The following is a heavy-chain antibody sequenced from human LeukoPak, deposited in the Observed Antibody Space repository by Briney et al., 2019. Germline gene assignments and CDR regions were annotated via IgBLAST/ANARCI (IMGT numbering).Heavy chain of an antibody. CDR1: GFTFSSFG. CDR3: AKGQNYHDGSGYYSTDY. J-gene: IGHJ4*02. V-gene: IGHV3-30*18. Sequence: PGRSLRLSCAASGFTFSSFGMHWVRQAPGKGLEWVAVISSDGVNKYSADSVKGRFTISRDNSKNTLYLQMNSLRAADTAVYYCAKGQNYHDGSGYYSTDYWGQGTPVTVSS. D-gene: IGHD3-22*01. CDR2: ISSDGVNK.